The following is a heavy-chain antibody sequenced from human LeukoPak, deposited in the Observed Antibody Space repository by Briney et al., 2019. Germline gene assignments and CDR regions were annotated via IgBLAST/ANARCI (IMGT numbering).Heavy chain of an antibody. D-gene: IGHD2-2*01. CDR3: ASTLGYCSSTSCYGSDWFDP. V-gene: IGHV4-4*07. Sequence: PSETLSLTCTVSGGSISSYYWSWIRQPAGKGLEWIGRIYTSGSTNYNPSLESRVTMSVDTSKNQFSLKLSSVTAADTAVYYCASTLGYCSSTSCYGSDWFDPWGQGTLVTVSS. J-gene: IGHJ5*02. CDR2: IYTSGST. CDR1: GGSISSYY.